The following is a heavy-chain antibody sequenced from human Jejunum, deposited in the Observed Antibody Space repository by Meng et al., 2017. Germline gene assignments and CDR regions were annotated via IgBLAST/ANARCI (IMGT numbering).Heavy chain of an antibody. D-gene: IGHD6-19*01. V-gene: IGHV2-5*02. Sequence: QYTLKESGPTLVKPTQTLTLTCTFSGFSLTTSGVGVGWIRQPPGQALEWLAVIYWDDDKRYNPSLKSRLTVSKDTSKNQVVLTMTNMDPVDTATYYCAHRFPGYYGGWNGGYFDSWGQGTLVTVSS. CDR3: AHRFPGYYGGWNGGYFDS. CDR2: IYWDDDK. J-gene: IGHJ4*02. CDR1: GFSLTTSGVG.